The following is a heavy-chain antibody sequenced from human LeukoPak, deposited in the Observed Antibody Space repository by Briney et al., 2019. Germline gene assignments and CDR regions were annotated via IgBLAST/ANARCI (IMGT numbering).Heavy chain of an antibody. J-gene: IGHJ4*02. D-gene: IGHD3-9*01. CDR1: GFTFSSYA. Sequence: GGSLRLSCAASGFTFSSYAMSWVRQAPGKGLEWVSAISGSGGSTYYADSVKGRFTISRDNSKNTLYLQMNSLRAEDTAVYYCAKKTDGPYDILTGYSDFDYWGQGTLVTVSS. CDR2: ISGSGGST. V-gene: IGHV3-23*01. CDR3: AKKTDGPYDILTGYSDFDY.